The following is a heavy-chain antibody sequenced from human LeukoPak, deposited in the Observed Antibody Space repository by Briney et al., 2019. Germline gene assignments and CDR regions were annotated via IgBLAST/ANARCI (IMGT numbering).Heavy chain of an antibody. V-gene: IGHV4-38-2*01. CDR1: GYSISSGYY. Sequence: SGTLSLTWAVSGYSISSGYYWGWIRQPRGKGLEWIGSIYHSGSTYYNPSLKSRVTISVDTSKNQFSLKLSSVTAADTAVYYCVARPGAFDIWGQGTMVTVSS. J-gene: IGHJ3*02. CDR2: IYHSGST. CDR3: VARPGAFDI. D-gene: IGHD1-14*01.